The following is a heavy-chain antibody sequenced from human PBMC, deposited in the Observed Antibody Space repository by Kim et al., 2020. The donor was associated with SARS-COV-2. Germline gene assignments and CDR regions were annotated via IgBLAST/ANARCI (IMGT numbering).Heavy chain of an antibody. Sequence: GGSLRLSCAASGFTFSSYGMHWVRQAPGKGLEWVAVLWYDGSNKYYADSAKGRFNISRDNSKNTLHLQMNSLRAEDTAVYYRARDRRDSLRFGANNWFDP. CDR1: GFTFSSYG. J-gene: IGHJ5*02. V-gene: IGHV3-33*01. D-gene: IGHD3-10*01. CDR2: LWYDGSNK. CDR3: ARDRRDSLRFGANNWFDP.